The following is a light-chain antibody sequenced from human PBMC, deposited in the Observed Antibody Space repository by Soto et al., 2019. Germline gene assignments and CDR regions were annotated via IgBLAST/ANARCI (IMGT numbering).Light chain of an antibody. J-gene: IGKJ1*01. CDR3: QQYSSSLWT. Sequence: EIVLTQSPGTLSLSPGERATLSCRASQSIYNNYLAWYQHKPGQAPRLLISSASSRATGIPDRFSGSGSGTDFTLTISRLEPEDFAVYYCQQYSSSLWTFGQGTKVDIK. V-gene: IGKV3-20*01. CDR1: QSIYNNY. CDR2: SAS.